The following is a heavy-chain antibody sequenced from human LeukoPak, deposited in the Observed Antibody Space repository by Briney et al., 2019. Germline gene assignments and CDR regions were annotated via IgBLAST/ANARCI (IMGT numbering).Heavy chain of an antibody. J-gene: IGHJ4*02. D-gene: IGHD6-13*01. CDR3: ARAEAAGFLDY. V-gene: IGHV3-48*03. Sequence: GGSLRLSCAAAGFTFSSYEMNWVRQAPGKGLEWVSYISSSGSTIYYADSVKGRFTIAGANAKNPLYLQMISLRAEDADVYSCARAEAAGFLDYWGQATLVTVSS. CDR1: GFTFSSYE. CDR2: ISSSGSTI.